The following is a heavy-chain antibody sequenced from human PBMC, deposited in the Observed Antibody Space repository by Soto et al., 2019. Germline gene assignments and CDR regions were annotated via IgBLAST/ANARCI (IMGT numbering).Heavy chain of an antibody. V-gene: IGHV3-13*04. Sequence: EVHLVESGGGLAQPGGSLRLSCAASGFTFNTYDLHWVRKEAGKGLEWVSTIGPAGDTYYASSVKGRFTISRDNAKNSFSLQMDTLRAGDTAVYYFASLGAYIFWGQGAQVTVSS. J-gene: IGHJ4*02. CDR2: IGPAGDT. CDR1: GFTFNTYD. D-gene: IGHD7-27*01. CDR3: ASLGAYIF.